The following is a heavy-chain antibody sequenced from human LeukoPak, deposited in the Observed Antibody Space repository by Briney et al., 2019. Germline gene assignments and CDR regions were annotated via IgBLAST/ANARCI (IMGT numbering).Heavy chain of an antibody. CDR1: GYSISSGYY. Sequence: SETLSLTCTVSGYSISSGYYWGWIRQPPGKGLEWIGSIYHSGSTYYNPSLKSRVTISVDTSKNQFSLKLSSVTAADTAVYYCARHATSPNYYDSSGYYPSFDYWGQGTLVTVSS. J-gene: IGHJ4*02. D-gene: IGHD3-22*01. CDR2: IYHSGST. V-gene: IGHV4-38-2*02. CDR3: ARHATSPNYYDSSGYYPSFDY.